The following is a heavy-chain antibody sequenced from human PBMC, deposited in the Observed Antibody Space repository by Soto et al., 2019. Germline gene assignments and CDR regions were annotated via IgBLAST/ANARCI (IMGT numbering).Heavy chain of an antibody. J-gene: IGHJ4*02. CDR3: ARDTPGTGIDY. CDR2: TDSDGNTA. CDR1: GFTFSSYW. Sequence: EVQLVESGGDLIQPGGSLILSCAASGFTFSSYWMHWVRQGPGKRLVWVSHTDSDGNTASYADSVQGRFSISRDNAKNTLYLQVSSLRAEDTAVYYCARDTPGTGIDYWGQGTLVTVSS. V-gene: IGHV3-74*01. D-gene: IGHD3-10*01.